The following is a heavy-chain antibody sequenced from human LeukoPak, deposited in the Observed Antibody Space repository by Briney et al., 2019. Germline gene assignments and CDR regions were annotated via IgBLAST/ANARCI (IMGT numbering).Heavy chain of an antibody. J-gene: IGHJ4*02. CDR3: AKRGVVIRGVIIIGFHKEAYYFDC. V-gene: IGHV3-23*01. CDR2: ISERGGST. Sequence: GGSLRLSCVVSGITLSNYGMSWVRQAPGKGLEWVSGISERGGSTNYAGSVKGQFIISRDNSKNTMYLQMNSVRAEDTAVYFCAKRGVVIRGVIIIGFHKEAYYFDCWGQGILVTVSS. CDR1: GITLSNYG. D-gene: IGHD3-10*01.